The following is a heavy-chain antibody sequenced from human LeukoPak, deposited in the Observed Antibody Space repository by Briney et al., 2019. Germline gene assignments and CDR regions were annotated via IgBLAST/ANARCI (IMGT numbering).Heavy chain of an antibody. CDR3: TRDEF. J-gene: IGHJ3*01. Sequence: GGSLRLSCAGSGFTFSNYWMSWVRQAPGKGLEWVANMKKEGSEKYYVDSVKGRFTISRDNAKNSLYLQMDSLRAEDTALYYCTRDEFWGQGTMVTVSS. CDR1: GFTFSNYW. CDR2: MKKEGSEK. V-gene: IGHV3-7*05.